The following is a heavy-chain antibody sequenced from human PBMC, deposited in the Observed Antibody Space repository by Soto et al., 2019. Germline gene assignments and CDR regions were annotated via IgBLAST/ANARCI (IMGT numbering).Heavy chain of an antibody. Sequence: QVQLVESGGGVVQPGRSLRLSCAASGFTFSSYGMHWVRQAPGKGLEWVAVISYDGSNKYYADSVKGRSTISRDNSKNTLYLQMNSLRAEDTAVYYCAKDEGQWLVRGLVGYWGQGTLVTVSS. J-gene: IGHJ4*02. CDR1: GFTFSSYG. CDR3: AKDEGQWLVRGLVGY. D-gene: IGHD6-19*01. CDR2: ISYDGSNK. V-gene: IGHV3-30*18.